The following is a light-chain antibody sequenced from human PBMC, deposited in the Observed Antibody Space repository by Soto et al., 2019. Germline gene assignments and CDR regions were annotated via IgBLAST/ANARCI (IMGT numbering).Light chain of an antibody. CDR2: EVT. V-gene: IGLV2-14*01. J-gene: IGLJ2*01. Sequence: QSALTQPASVSGSPGQSITISCTGTSSDVGGYNFVSWYQQHPGKAPKLKIYEVTDRPSGVSNRFSGSKSGSTASLTISGLQAEDEADYYCSSYTSRNTLAFGGGTQLTVL. CDR1: SSDVGGYNF. CDR3: SSYTSRNTLA.